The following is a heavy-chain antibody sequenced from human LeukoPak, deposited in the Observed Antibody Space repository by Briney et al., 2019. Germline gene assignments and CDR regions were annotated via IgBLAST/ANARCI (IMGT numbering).Heavy chain of an antibody. Sequence: GGSLRLSCAASGFTFSSYWMSWVRQAPGKGLEWVAVISYDGSNKYYADSVKGRFTISRDNSKNTLYLQMNSLRAEDTAVYYCARGAVGGLDYWGQGTLVTVSS. CDR2: ISYDGSNK. D-gene: IGHD1-26*01. CDR1: GFTFSSYW. V-gene: IGHV3-30-3*01. J-gene: IGHJ4*02. CDR3: ARGAVGGLDY.